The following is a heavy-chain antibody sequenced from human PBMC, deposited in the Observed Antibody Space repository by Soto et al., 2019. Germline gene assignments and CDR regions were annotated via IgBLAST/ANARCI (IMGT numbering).Heavy chain of an antibody. CDR2: IIPIFGTA. V-gene: IGHV1-69*13. Sequence: SVKVSCKASGCTFSSYAISWVRQAPGQGLEWMGGIIPIFGTANYAQKFQGRVTITADGSTSTAYMELSSLRSEDTAVYYCARDNQGNYHDYGMDVWGQGIRITVSS. D-gene: IGHD3-10*01. CDR3: ARDNQGNYHDYGMDV. J-gene: IGHJ6*02. CDR1: GCTFSSYA.